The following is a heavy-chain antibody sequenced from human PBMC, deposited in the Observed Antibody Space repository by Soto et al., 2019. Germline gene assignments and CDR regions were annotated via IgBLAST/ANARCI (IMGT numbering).Heavy chain of an antibody. V-gene: IGHV1-46*01. J-gene: IGHJ6*02. Sequence: QVQLVQSGAEVKKPGASVKVSCRASGYTFINYYIQWVRQAPGQGLEWMGIINPNGGSTTYAQKFQGRVTLTRDTSTITVNMELSSLRSEATAVYYCAVVDTSMALSTYYYAMDVWGQGTTVIVSS. CDR1: GYTFINYY. D-gene: IGHD5-18*01. CDR2: INPNGGST. CDR3: AVVDTSMALSTYYYAMDV.